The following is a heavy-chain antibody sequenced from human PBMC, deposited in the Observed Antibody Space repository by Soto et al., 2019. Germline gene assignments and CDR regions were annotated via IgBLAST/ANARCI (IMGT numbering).Heavy chain of an antibody. J-gene: IGHJ4*02. CDR1: GYTFTSYD. CDR3: ARETAGLREQQDDY. CDR2: ISAHIGNT. V-gene: IGHV1-18*01. D-gene: IGHD6-13*01. Sequence: ASVKVSCKASGYTFTSYDISWVRQAPGQGLEWMGWISAHIGNTNYAQKLQGRVTMTTDTSTSTAYMELSSLRSDDTAVYYCARETAGLREQQDDYWGQGTLVTVSS.